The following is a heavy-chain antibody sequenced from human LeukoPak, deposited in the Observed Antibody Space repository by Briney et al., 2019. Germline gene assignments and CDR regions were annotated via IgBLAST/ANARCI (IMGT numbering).Heavy chain of an antibody. CDR2: INWNGGST. Sequence: GGSLRLSCVASGFRFDDYGMSWVRQAPGKGLEWVSGINWNGGSTGYADSVKGRFTISRDNAKNSLYLRINSLRAEDTALYYCARGGSTGWYSFDYWGQGPLVTVS. J-gene: IGHJ4*02. CDR3: ARGGSTGWYSFDY. D-gene: IGHD6-19*01. CDR1: GFRFDDYG. V-gene: IGHV3-20*04.